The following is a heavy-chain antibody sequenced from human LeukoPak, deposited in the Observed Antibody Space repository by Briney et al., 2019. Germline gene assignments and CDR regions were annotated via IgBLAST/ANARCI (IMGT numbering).Heavy chain of an antibody. CDR3: ARGNDMGCSSTSCYWGRANFDY. CDR1: GYTFTSYD. Sequence: ASVKVSCKASGYTFTSYDINWVRQATGQGLEWMGWMNPNSGNTGYAQKFQGRVTITRNTSISTAYMELSSLRSEDTAVYYCARGNDMGCSSTSCYWGRANFDYWGQGTLVTVSS. CDR2: MNPNSGNT. D-gene: IGHD2-2*01. J-gene: IGHJ4*02. V-gene: IGHV1-8*03.